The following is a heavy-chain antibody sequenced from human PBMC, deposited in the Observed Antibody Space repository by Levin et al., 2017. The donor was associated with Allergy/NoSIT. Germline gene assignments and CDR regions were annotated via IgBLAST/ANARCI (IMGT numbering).Heavy chain of an antibody. CDR1: GDSFTTYA. Sequence: KISCKSSGDSFTTYAINWVRQAPGQGLEWMGSIIPIFHTTNYAQSFQGRVTITADDSTSTAYMELSSLRSEDTAVYYCARGRSGMGADTFYDLNFWGQGTLVTVSS. D-gene: IGHD1-26*01. J-gene: IGHJ4*02. V-gene: IGHV1-69*15. CDR3: ARGRSGMGADTFYDLNF. CDR2: IIPIFHTT.